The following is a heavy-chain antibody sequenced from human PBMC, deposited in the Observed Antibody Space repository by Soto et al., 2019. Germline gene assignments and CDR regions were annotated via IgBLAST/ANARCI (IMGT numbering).Heavy chain of an antibody. J-gene: IGHJ4*02. V-gene: IGHV4-39*02. D-gene: IGHD3-22*01. CDR2: VHYSGST. CDR3: ARDYYKYYDSSGYYRSPAY. Sequence: PSETLSLTCSVSGGSIRSNIYYWGWIRQPPGKGLEWIATVHYSGSTYYTPSLKNRFTISRDNAKNSLFLQMNSLRAEDTAVYYCARDYYKYYDSSGYYRSPAYWGQGTLVTVSS. CDR1: GGSIRSNIYY.